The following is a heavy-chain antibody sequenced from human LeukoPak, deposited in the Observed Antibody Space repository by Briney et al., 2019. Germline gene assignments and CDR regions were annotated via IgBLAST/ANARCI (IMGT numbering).Heavy chain of an antibody. J-gene: IGHJ6*03. CDR2: IYYSGST. V-gene: IGHV4-39*01. CDR3: ARRSEVPAANYYYYYYMDV. Sequence: SGTLSLTCTVSGGSISSSSYYWGWIRQPPGKGLEWIGSIYYSGSTYYNPSLKSRVTISVDTSKNQFSLKLSSVTAADTAVYYCARRSEVPAANYYYYYYMDVWGKGTTVTVSS. D-gene: IGHD2-2*01. CDR1: GGSISSSSYY.